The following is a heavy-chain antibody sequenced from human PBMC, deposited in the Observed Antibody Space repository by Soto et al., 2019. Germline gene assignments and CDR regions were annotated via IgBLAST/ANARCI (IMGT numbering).Heavy chain of an antibody. D-gene: IGHD3-9*01. V-gene: IGHV3-23*01. J-gene: IGHJ6*02. CDR3: ASTRQNYDILTGDYYYYGMDV. CDR1: GFTFSSYA. CDR2: ISGSGGST. Sequence: GGSLRLSCAASGFTFSSYAMSWVRQAPGKGLEWVSAISGSGGSTYYADSVKGRFTISRDNSKNTLYLQMNSLRAEDTAVYYCASTRQNYDILTGDYYYYGMDVWGQGTTVTVSS.